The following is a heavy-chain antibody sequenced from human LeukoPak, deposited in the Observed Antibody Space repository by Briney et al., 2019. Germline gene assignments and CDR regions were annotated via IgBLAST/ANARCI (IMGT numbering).Heavy chain of an antibody. Sequence: GGSLRLSCAASGFTFSSYAMSWVRQAPGKGLEWVSAISGSGGSTYYADSVKGRFTISRDNAKNSLYLQMNSLRAEDTAVYYCARDAPPVTAAPFDYWGQGTLVTVSS. D-gene: IGHD2-15*01. J-gene: IGHJ4*02. CDR1: GFTFSSYA. CDR2: ISGSGGST. V-gene: IGHV3-23*01. CDR3: ARDAPPVTAAPFDY.